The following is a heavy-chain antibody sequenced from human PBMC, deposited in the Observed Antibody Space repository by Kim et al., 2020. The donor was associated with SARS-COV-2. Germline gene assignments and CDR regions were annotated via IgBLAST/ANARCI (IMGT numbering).Heavy chain of an antibody. CDR2: IWYDGSNK. D-gene: IGHD2-15*01. CDR3: SKDHSDSPLYYFTY. J-gene: IGHJ4*02. V-gene: IGHV3-33*06. CDR1: GFTFSSNA. Sequence: GGSLRLSCAASGFTFSSNAMHWVRQAPGKGPEWVAVIWYDGSNKYYVDSVKGRFTISRDNSKNTLYLQMKSLRAEDTAVYYCSKDHSDSPLYYFTYWGQGTLVTVSS.